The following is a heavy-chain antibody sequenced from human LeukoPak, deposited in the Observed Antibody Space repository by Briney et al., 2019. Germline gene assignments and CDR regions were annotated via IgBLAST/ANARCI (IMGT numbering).Heavy chain of an antibody. CDR3: ATTRRDGYNYYFDY. J-gene: IGHJ4*02. Sequence: GGSLRLSCAASGFTLSSYAMYWVRQAPGKGLVWVSRINSDGSSTSYADSVKGRFTISRDNAKNTLYLQMNSLRAEDTAVYYCATTRRDGYNYYFDYWGQGTLVTVSS. CDR2: INSDGSST. D-gene: IGHD5-24*01. V-gene: IGHV3-74*01. CDR1: GFTLSSYA.